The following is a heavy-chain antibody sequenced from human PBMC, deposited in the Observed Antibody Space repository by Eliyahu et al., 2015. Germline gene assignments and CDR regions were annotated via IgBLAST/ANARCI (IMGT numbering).Heavy chain of an antibody. CDR1: GYXFTTYD. CDR2: MNPNTGKT. CDR3: TRDLSSWLVSYRWFDP. J-gene: IGHJ5*02. Sequence: QVQLVQSGAEVKKPGASVXVXCXASGYXFTTYDINWVRQATGQGXEWMGWMNPNTGKTVYAQKFQGRVTMTRNTSISTAYMDLSSLRSEDTAVYYCTRDLSSWLVSYRWFDPWGQGTLVTVSS. D-gene: IGHD6-13*01. V-gene: IGHV1-8*01.